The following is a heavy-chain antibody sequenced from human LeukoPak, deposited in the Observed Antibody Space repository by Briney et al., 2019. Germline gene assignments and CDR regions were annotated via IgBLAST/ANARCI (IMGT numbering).Heavy chain of an antibody. CDR1: GFILSDHY. D-gene: IGHD4-23*01. J-gene: IGHJ4*02. V-gene: IGHV3-72*01. Sequence: GGSLRLSCAASGFILSDHYMDWVRQAPGKGLECVGRIRDKANIYTTEYAASVKGRFTISRDDSKNSLYRQMTGLKIEDTAVYYCARVSKVGTHYFFDYWGQGTLVTVSS. CDR3: ARVSKVGTHYFFDY. CDR2: IRDKANIYTT.